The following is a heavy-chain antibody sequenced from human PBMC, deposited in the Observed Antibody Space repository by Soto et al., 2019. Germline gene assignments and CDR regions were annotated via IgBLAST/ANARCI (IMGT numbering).Heavy chain of an antibody. CDR2: ISESGDNE. Sequence: EVQLLESGGGLVQPGGSLRLSFAASGCTLTSYSITWVRQTPGKGLEWVSEISESGDNEYYADSVRGRFTIARDNSKNKLHLQMNSLRAEDTPVYYCALHCSGVSCSAHWCQGILVIVSS. J-gene: IGHJ4*02. D-gene: IGHD2-15*01. CDR1: GCTLTSYS. V-gene: IGHV3-23*01. CDR3: ALHCSGVSCSAH.